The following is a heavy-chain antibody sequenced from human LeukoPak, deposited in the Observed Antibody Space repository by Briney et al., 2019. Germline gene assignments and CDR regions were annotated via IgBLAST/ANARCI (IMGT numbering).Heavy chain of an antibody. Sequence: GGSLRLSCAASGFTFSDYYMSWIRQGPGKGLEWVSYISSSGSTIYYADSVKGRFTISRDNARDSLYLQMDSLRAEDAAVYYCARASPFPTAWYYFDYWGQGTLVTVSS. D-gene: IGHD4-17*01. J-gene: IGHJ4*02. V-gene: IGHV3-11*04. CDR3: ARASPFPTAWYYFDY. CDR1: GFTFSDYY. CDR2: ISSSGSTI.